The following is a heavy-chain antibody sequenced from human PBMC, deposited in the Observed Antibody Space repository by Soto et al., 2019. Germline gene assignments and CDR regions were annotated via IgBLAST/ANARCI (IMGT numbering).Heavy chain of an antibody. J-gene: IGHJ5*02. CDR3: ARSSMDIVVVVAVGGWFDP. Sequence: QLQLQESGPGLVKPSETLSLTCTVSGGSISSSSYYWGWIRQPPGKGLEWIGSIYYSGSTYYNPSLKRRVTISVDTSKNQFSLKRSSVTAADTAVYYCARSSMDIVVVVAVGGWFDPWGQGTLVTVSS. V-gene: IGHV4-39*01. CDR2: IYYSGST. D-gene: IGHD2-15*01. CDR1: GGSISSSSYY.